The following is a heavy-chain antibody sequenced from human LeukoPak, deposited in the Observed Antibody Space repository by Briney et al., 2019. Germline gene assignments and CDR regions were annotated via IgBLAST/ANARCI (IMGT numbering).Heavy chain of an antibody. CDR1: GGTFSSYA. V-gene: IGHV1-69*01. Sequence: GSSVKVSCKASGGTFSSYAISWVRQAPGQGLEWMGGIIPIFGTANYAQKFQGRVTITADESTSTAYMELSSLRSEDTAVYYCARGSWCSSTSCHPFDYWGQGTLVTVSS. J-gene: IGHJ4*02. CDR3: ARGSWCSSTSCHPFDY. CDR2: IIPIFGTA. D-gene: IGHD2-2*01.